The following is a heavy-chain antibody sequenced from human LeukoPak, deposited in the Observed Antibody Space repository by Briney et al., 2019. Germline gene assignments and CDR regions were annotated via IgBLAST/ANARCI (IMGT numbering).Heavy chain of an antibody. V-gene: IGHV3-53*01. D-gene: IGHD2-21*02. J-gene: IGHJ4*02. CDR1: GFTVSSNY. Sequence: PGGSLRLSCAASGFTVSSNYMSWVRQAPGKGLEWVSVIYSGGSTYYADSVKGRFTISGDNSKNTPYLQMNSLRAEDTAVYYCAKSRVTAISPLDYWGQGTLVTVSS. CDR3: AKSRVTAISPLDY. CDR2: IYSGGST.